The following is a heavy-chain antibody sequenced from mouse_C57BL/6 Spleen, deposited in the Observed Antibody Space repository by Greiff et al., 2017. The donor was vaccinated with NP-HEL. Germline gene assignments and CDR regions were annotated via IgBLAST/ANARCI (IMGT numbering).Heavy chain of an antibody. Sequence: QVQLQQSGAELVKPGASVKMSCKASGYTFTSYWITWVKQRPGQGLEWIGDIYPGSGSTNYNEKFKSKATLTVDTSSSTAYMQLSSLTSEDSAVYYCARIDSSGYDYYAMDYWGQGTSVTVSS. V-gene: IGHV1-55*01. J-gene: IGHJ4*01. CDR2: IYPGSGST. CDR1: GYTFTSYW. CDR3: ARIDSSGYDYYAMDY. D-gene: IGHD3-2*02.